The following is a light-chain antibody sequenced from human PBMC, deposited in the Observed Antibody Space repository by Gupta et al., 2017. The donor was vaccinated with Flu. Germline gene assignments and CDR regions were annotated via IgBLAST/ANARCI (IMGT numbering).Light chain of an antibody. Sequence: FMLTQPHSVSESPGKTVTISCTRSSGSIASNYVQWYQQRPGSAPTTVIYEDNQRPSGVPDRFSGSIDSSSNSASLTISGLKTEDEADYYCQSYDISNHRVFGGGTKLTVL. CDR1: SGSIASNY. CDR2: EDN. J-gene: IGLJ3*02. CDR3: QSYDISNHRV. V-gene: IGLV6-57*03.